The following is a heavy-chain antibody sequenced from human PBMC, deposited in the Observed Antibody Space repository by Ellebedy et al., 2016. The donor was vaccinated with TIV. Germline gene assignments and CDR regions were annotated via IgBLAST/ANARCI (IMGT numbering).Heavy chain of an antibody. CDR1: GFTFSSYW. V-gene: IGHV3-7*01. D-gene: IGHD1/OR15-1a*01. Sequence: GGSLRLSXAASGFTFSSYWMNWVRQAPGKGLEWVANINRDESEKYYADSVKGRFTISRDNAKNSLYLQMNSLRAEDTAVYYCARGTQQPGIDIWGQGTMVTVSS. CDR2: INRDESEK. J-gene: IGHJ3*02. CDR3: ARGTQQPGIDI.